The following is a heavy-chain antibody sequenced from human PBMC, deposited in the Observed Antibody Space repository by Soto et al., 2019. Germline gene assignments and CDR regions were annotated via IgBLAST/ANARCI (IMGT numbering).Heavy chain of an antibody. D-gene: IGHD3-3*01. J-gene: IGHJ4*02. V-gene: IGHV4-30-2*01. CDR1: GGSVSSGGYS. Sequence: SETLSLTCAVSGGSVSSGGYSWSWIRQPPGKGLEWIGYIYHSGSTYYNPSLKSRVTISVDRSKNQFSLKLSSVTAADTAVYYCARISIFGVVFDYWGQGTLVTVSS. CDR3: ARISIFGVVFDY. CDR2: IYHSGST.